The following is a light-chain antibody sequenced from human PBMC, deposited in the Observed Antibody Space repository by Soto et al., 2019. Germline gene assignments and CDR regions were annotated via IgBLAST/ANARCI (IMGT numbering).Light chain of an antibody. CDR1: QSISSY. CDR2: AAS. Sequence: DIQMTQSPSSLSASVGDRVTITCRASQSISSYLNWYQQKPGTAPKLLIYAASSLQSGVPSRFSGSGTGTDFTLTISSLQPEDFATYCCQQSDSTPRAFSFGPGTKVDIK. CDR3: QQSDSTPRAFS. J-gene: IGKJ3*01. V-gene: IGKV1-39*01.